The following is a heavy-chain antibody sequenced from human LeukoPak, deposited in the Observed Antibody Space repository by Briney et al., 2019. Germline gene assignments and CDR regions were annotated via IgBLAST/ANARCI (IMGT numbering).Heavy chain of an antibody. V-gene: IGHV1-18*01. CDR1: GYTFTSYG. Sequence: ASVKVSCKASGYTFTSYGISWVRQAPGQGLEWMGWISAYNGNTNYAQKLQGRVTMTTDTSTSTAYMELRSLRSDDTAVYYCARGVLGITMVRGATVHAFDIWGQGTMVTVSS. J-gene: IGHJ3*02. CDR3: ARGVLGITMVRGATVHAFDI. CDR2: ISAYNGNT. D-gene: IGHD3-10*01.